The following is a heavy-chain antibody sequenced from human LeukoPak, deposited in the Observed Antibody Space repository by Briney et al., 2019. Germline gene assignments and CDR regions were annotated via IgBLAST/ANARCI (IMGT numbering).Heavy chain of an antibody. Sequence: SETLSLTCTVSGYSISSGYYWGWIRQPPGKGLEWIGSIYHSGSTYYNPSLRSRVTISVDTSKNQFSLKLSSVTAADTAVYFCARGGPPGYYYDYYMDVWGKGTTVTISS. V-gene: IGHV4-38-2*02. CDR3: ARGGPPGYYYDYYMDV. J-gene: IGHJ6*03. CDR2: IYHSGST. CDR1: GYSISSGYY.